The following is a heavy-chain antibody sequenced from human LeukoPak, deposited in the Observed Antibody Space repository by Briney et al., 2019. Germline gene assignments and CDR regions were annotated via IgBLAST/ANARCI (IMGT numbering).Heavy chain of an antibody. V-gene: IGHV1-46*01. CDR3: AKTRSGDFWSGYNYYYYYYMDV. CDR2: INPSGGST. CDR1: GYIFTSYF. D-gene: IGHD3-3*01. Sequence: ASVKVSCKASGYIFTSYFMHWVRQAPGQGLEWMGLINPSGGSTRYAQKFQGRVTMTRDMSTSTAYMELSSLRSEDTAVYYCAKTRSGDFWSGYNYYYYYYMDVWGEGTTVTVSS. J-gene: IGHJ6*03.